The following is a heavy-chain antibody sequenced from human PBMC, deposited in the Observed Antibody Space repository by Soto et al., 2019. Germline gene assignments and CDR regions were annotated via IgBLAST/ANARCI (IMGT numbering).Heavy chain of an antibody. D-gene: IGHD3-3*01. Sequence: PSETLSLTCVVYGGSFSGYYWSWIRQPPGKGLEWIGEINHSGSTNYNPSLKSRVTISVDTSKNQFSLKLSSVTAADTAVYYCARGALDYDFWSGYLGGKYFDYWGQGTLVTVSS. CDR3: ARGALDYDFWSGYLGGKYFDY. V-gene: IGHV4-34*01. CDR1: GGSFSGYY. J-gene: IGHJ4*02. CDR2: INHSGST.